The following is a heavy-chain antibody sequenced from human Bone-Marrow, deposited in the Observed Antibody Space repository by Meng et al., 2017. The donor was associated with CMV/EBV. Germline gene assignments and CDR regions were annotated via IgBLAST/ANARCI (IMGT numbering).Heavy chain of an antibody. CDR2: ISSSSSYI. Sequence: LSLTCAASGFTFSSYSMNWVRQAPGKGLEWVSSISSSSSYIYYADSVKGRFTISRDNAKNSLYLQMNSLRAEDTAVYYCAREGPNSRWGFNYWGQGTLVTVSS. CDR3: AREGPNSRWGFNY. J-gene: IGHJ4*02. CDR1: GFTFSSYS. D-gene: IGHD6-13*01. V-gene: IGHV3-21*01.